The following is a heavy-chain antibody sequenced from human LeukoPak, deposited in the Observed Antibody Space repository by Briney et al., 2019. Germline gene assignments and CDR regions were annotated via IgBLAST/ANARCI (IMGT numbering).Heavy chain of an antibody. CDR3: ARDAGHQLSRRNYYAMDV. CDR2: IYYGGST. D-gene: IGHD2-2*01. Sequence: SGALSLTCTVSGGSISSSSYYGGGIRQPAGKGLEGIGSIYYGGSTYYNPSLKSRVSISVDTSKNQFSLKVSSVTAADTAVYYCARDAGHQLSRRNYYAMDVWGQGTTVTVSS. V-gene: IGHV4-39*07. J-gene: IGHJ6*02. CDR1: GGSISSSSYY.